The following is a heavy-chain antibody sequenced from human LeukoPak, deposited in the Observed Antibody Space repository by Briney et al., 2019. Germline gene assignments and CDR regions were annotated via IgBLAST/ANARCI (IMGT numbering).Heavy chain of an antibody. V-gene: IGHV4-4*07. CDR1: GGSIGSYY. CDR2: IYTSGST. D-gene: IGHD3-3*01. J-gene: IGHJ6*03. Sequence: PSETLSLTCTVSGGSIGSYYWSWIRQPAGKGLEWIGRIYTSGSTNYNPSLKSRVTMSVDTSKNQFSLKLSSVTAADTAVYYCARVGGDFWSGYYDYYYYMDVWGKGTTVTVSS. CDR3: ARVGGDFWSGYYDYYYYMDV.